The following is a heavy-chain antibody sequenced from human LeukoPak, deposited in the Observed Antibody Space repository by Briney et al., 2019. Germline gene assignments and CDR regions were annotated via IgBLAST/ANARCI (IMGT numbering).Heavy chain of an antibody. Sequence: GGTLRLSCAASGFTFSSYGMHWVRQAPGKGLEWVAVIWYDGSNKDYPDSVKGRLTISTDNSKNTLYRQMNSLRDEDTAVYYCARDLLYYDSSGSFDYWGQGTLVTASS. CDR1: GFTFSSYG. CDR2: IWYDGSNK. D-gene: IGHD3-22*01. CDR3: ARDLLYYDSSGSFDY. J-gene: IGHJ4*02. V-gene: IGHV3-33*01.